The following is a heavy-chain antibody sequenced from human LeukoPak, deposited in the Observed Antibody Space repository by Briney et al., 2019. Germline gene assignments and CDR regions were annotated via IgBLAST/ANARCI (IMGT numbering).Heavy chain of an antibody. CDR1: GFTFSSAW. D-gene: IGHD2-2*01. V-gene: IGHV3-15*01. Sequence: GGSLRLSCAASGFTFSSAWMNWVRQAPGKGLEWVARDGATTDYAAPVKGRFTLSRDDSKNTVYLQMYSLQTEDTAVYYCTTTLTYCASASCYEYFQHWGQGTLVTVSS. CDR3: TTTLTYCASASCYEYFQH. J-gene: IGHJ1*01. CDR2: DGATT.